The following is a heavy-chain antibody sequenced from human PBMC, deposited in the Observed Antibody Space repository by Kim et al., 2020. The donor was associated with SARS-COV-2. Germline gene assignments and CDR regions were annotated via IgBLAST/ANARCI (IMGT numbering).Heavy chain of an antibody. Sequence: ASVKVSCKASGYTFNTYVINWVRQAPGQGLDWMVWINTNTGDPTYAQGLTGRFVFSLDTSVSTAYLEISSLKAEDTAVYYCLRGLAGKVGDYWGQGALVTVS. D-gene: IGHD3-10*01. CDR2: INTNTGDP. V-gene: IGHV7-4-1*02. CDR1: GYTFNTYV. CDR3: LRGLAGKVGDY. J-gene: IGHJ4*02.